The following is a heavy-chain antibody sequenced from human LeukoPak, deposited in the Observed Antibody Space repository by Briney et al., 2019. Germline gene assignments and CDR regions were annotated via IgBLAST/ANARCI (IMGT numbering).Heavy chain of an antibody. Sequence: PSETLSLTCTVSGGSISSSSYYWGWIRQPPGKGLEWIGSIYYSGSTYYNPSLKSRVTISVDTSKNQFPLKLSSVTAADTAVYYCARLHGVVAFDIWGQGTMVTVSS. CDR3: ARLHGVVAFDI. J-gene: IGHJ3*02. CDR2: IYYSGST. V-gene: IGHV4-39*01. D-gene: IGHD3-10*01. CDR1: GGSISSSSYY.